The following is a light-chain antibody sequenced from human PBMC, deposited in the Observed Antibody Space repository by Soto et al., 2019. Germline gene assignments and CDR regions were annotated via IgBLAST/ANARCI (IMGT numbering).Light chain of an antibody. V-gene: IGLV2-23*01. J-gene: IGLJ3*02. CDR3: CSYAGSNSWV. Sequence: QSALTQPASVSGSPGQSITISCTGTSNDVGKYNLVSWYQQHPGKAPKLMIYEGGKRPSGVSNRFSGSKSGNTASLTISGLQAEDEADYYCCSYAGSNSWVFGGGTKLTVL. CDR1: SNDVGKYNL. CDR2: EGG.